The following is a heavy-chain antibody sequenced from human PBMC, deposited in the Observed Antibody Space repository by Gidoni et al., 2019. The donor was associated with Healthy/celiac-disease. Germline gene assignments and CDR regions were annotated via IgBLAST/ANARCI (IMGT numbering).Heavy chain of an antibody. CDR2: IYPGDTDT. V-gene: IGHV5-51*01. Sequence: VQLVRSGPEVKKPGESLQLSGQGSGYCFTVYWIGWGRQMRGKGLEWMWIIYPGDTDTRYSPAFQGQVTTSADKSISTAYLKWSSLKASDTAMYYGARYVVGATLHLGFDIWGQGTMVTVSS. J-gene: IGHJ3*02. CDR3: ARYVVGATLHLGFDI. CDR1: GYCFTVYW. D-gene: IGHD1-26*01.